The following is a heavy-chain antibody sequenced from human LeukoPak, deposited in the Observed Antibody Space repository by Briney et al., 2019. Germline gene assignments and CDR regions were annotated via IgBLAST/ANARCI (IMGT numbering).Heavy chain of an antibody. J-gene: IGHJ4*02. CDR1: GFTFSSYW. CDR2: IKSDGSST. D-gene: IGHD5-18*01. V-gene: IGHV3-74*01. CDR3: ARDRGYGFDY. Sequence: PGGSLRLSCAASGFTFSSYWMHWVRQVPGKGLVWVSHIKSDGSSTSYADSVKGRFTISRDNAKNTQYLQMNSLRAEDTAVYYCARDRGYGFDYWGQGTLVTVSS.